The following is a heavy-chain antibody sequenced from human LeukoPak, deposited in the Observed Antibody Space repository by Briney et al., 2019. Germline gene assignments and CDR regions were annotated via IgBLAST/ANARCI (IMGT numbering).Heavy chain of an antibody. CDR2: IHSGGTI. D-gene: IGHD6-19*01. CDR3: ARDLIGGWPFDY. J-gene: IGHJ4*02. V-gene: IGHV3-66*01. Sequence: GGSLRLSCAASGFTVSSNYMSWFRRAQGRGLDWFSVIHSGGTIYYADSVKGRFTISRDNSKDTLYLQMNSLRADDTAVYYCARDLIGGWPFDYWGQGTLVTVSS. CDR1: GFTVSSNY.